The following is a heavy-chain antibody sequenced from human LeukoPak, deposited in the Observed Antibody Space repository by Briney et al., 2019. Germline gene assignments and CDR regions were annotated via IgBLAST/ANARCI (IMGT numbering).Heavy chain of an antibody. V-gene: IGHV3-33*01. J-gene: IGHJ6*01. Sequence: PGKSLRLSCAASGFTFSSYGMHWVRQAPGKWLEWVAVTWYDGRNNYYAASVKGRFTISRDDSKTTVYLLMNSLRAEDTAVYYCAREVAPLYFHYGMDVWGEGTTVTVSS. CDR2: TWYDGRNN. CDR1: GFTFSSYG. D-gene: IGHD2-21*01. CDR3: AREVAPLYFHYGMDV.